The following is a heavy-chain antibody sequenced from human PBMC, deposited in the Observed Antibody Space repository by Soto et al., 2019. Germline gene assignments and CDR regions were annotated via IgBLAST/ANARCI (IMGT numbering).Heavy chain of an antibody. CDR3: ARDPAIYSGKFDYGLDV. CDR1: GFTFSNYE. D-gene: IGHD4-4*01. Sequence: EVQLVESGGGLVQAGGSLRLFCAASGFTFSNYEMNWVRQAPGKGLEWVSYIGTRGRTIYYADSVKGRFTISRDNAKNSLYLQMNSLSAEDTAVYYCARDPAIYSGKFDYGLDVWGQGTTVTVSS. CDR2: IGTRGRTI. J-gene: IGHJ6*02. V-gene: IGHV3-48*03.